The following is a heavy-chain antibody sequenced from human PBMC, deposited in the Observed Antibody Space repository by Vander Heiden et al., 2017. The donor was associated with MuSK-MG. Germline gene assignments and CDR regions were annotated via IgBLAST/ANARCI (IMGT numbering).Heavy chain of an antibody. CDR1: GGSISSYY. V-gene: IGHV4-59*01. CDR2: IYYSGST. D-gene: IGHD2-15*01. Sequence: QVQLQESGPGLVKPSETLSLTCTVSGGSISSYYWSWIRQPPGKGLEWIGYIYYSGSTNYNPSLKSRVTISVDTSKNQFSLKLSSVTAADTAVYYCARERGAYCSGGSCYYDRWGQGPLVTVSS. J-gene: IGHJ5*02. CDR3: ARERGAYCSGGSCYYDR.